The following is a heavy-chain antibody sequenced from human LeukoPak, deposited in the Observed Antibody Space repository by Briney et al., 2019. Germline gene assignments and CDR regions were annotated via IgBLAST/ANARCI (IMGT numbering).Heavy chain of an antibody. CDR2: IYTSGNT. CDR3: AREGTTVVTRALDY. J-gene: IGHJ4*02. V-gene: IGHV4-4*07. CDR1: NGSISSYY. Sequence: SETLSLTCTVSNGSISSYYWSWIRQPAGKGLEWIGRIYTSGNTNYNPSLKSRVSMSVDTSKNQLSLKLSSVTAADTAMYYRAREGTTVVTRALDYWGQGTLVTVSS. D-gene: IGHD2-21*02.